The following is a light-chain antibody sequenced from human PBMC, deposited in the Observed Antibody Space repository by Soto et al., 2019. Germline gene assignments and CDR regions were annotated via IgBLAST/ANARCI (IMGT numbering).Light chain of an antibody. J-gene: IGLJ1*01. V-gene: IGLV2-8*01. CDR2: EVS. Sequence: QSVLTQRPSASGSPGQSVTVSCTGTSSDVGGYNYVSWYQQHPGKAPKLIIYEVSERPSGVPDRFSGSKSGDTASLTVSGLQAEDEADYFCSSYAGSNNFCVFGTGTKVTVL. CDR1: SSDVGGYNY. CDR3: SSYAGSNNFCV.